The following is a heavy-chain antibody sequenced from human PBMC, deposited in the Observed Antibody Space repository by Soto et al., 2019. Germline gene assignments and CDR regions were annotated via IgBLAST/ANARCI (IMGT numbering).Heavy chain of an antibody. CDR1: GFTFSSYD. CDR3: ARAVGLDLFDY. J-gene: IGHJ4*02. Sequence: GGSLRLSCAASGFTFSSYDMHWVRQATGKGLEWVSAIGTAGDTYYPGSVKGRFTISRENAKNSLYLQMNSLRAGDTAVYYCARAVGLDLFDYWGQGTLVTVSS. CDR2: IGTAGDT. V-gene: IGHV3-13*01. D-gene: IGHD1-1*01.